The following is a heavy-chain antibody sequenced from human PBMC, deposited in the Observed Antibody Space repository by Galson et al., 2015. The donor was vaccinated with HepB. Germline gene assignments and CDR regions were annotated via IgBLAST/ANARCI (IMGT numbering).Heavy chain of an antibody. CDR2: IDWDDDK. J-gene: IGHJ4*02. Sequence: PALVKPTQTLTLTCTFSGFSLTTTGMCVSWIRQPPGKALEWLARIDWDDDKFYTTSLKTRLTISKDTSKNQVVLRMTNMDPVDTATYVCARIATTVTSSGGLDSWGQGILVTVSS. CDR1: GFSLTTTGMC. V-gene: IGHV2-70*17. D-gene: IGHD3-10*01. CDR3: ARIATTVTSSGGLDS.